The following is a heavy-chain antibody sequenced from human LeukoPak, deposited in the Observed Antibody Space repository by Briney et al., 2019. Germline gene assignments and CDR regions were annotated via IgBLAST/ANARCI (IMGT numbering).Heavy chain of an antibody. D-gene: IGHD4-17*01. V-gene: IGHV3-11*04. Sequence: PGGSLRLSCAASGFILSDHYMSWIRQAPGKGLEWLSYISSSGGITQYADSVEGRFSISRDNAKNSVYLQMNSLRAEDTAVYYCARRPRDYGDYFDYWGQGTLVTVSS. CDR1: GFILSDHY. CDR3: ARRPRDYGDYFDY. CDR2: ISSSGGIT. J-gene: IGHJ4*02.